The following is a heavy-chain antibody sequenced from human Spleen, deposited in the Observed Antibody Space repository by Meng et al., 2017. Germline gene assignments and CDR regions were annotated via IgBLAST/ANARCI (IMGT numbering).Heavy chain of an antibody. CDR2: ISISGEKK. V-gene: IGHV3-23*01. J-gene: IGHJ4*02. CDR3: AKEIRPNDY. Sequence: GESLKISCVGSGFTFSNYAMSWVRQAPGKGLEWVSSISISGEKKNYADSVKGRFTVSRDNSKSTLFLQMNSLRAEDTAVYYCAKEIRPNDYWGQGTLVTVSS. CDR1: GFTFSNYA.